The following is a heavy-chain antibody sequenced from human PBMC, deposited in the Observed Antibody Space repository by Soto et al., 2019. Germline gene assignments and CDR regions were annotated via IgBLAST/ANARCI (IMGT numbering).Heavy chain of an antibody. J-gene: IGHJ5*02. CDR1: GFTFSSYA. Sequence: PGGSLRLSCAASGFTFSSYAMIWVRQAPGKGLEWVSVISGSGSSTYYVDSVKGRFTISRDNSKNTLYLQMNSLRVEDTALYYCPKDLPGELLPTCFEPWGQGTLVTVSS. CDR2: ISGSGSST. CDR3: PKDLPGELLPTCFEP. D-gene: IGHD1-26*01. V-gene: IGHV3-23*01.